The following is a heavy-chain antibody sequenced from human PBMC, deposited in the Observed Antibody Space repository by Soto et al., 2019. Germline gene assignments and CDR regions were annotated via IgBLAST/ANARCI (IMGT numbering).Heavy chain of an antibody. CDR3: ARDLNDYPNWFDP. D-gene: IGHD4-17*01. V-gene: IGHV4-30-4*01. J-gene: IGHJ5*02. CDR2: IYYSGIT. CDR1: GGSVSSADHY. Sequence: SETLSLTCTVSGGSVSSADHYWSWIRQTPGKGLEWIGYIYYSGITYYTPSLKSRVSMTVDTSKNQFSLKLHSVTAADTAIYYCARDLNDYPNWFDPWRQGILVTVSS.